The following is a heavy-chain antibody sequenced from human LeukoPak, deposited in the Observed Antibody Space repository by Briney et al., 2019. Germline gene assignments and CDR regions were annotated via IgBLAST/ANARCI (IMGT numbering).Heavy chain of an antibody. J-gene: IGHJ6*03. CDR3: ARDLEYYYGSGSYYSYYYYYMDV. D-gene: IGHD3-10*01. V-gene: IGHV1-2*02. CDR2: INPNSGGT. Sequence: ASVKVSCKASGYTFSGYYMHWVRQAPGQGLEWMGWINPNSGGTNYVQKFQGRVTMTRDTSISTAYMDLSRLRSDDTAVYYCARDLEYYYGSGSYYSYYYYYMDVWGKGTTVTISS. CDR1: GYTFSGYY.